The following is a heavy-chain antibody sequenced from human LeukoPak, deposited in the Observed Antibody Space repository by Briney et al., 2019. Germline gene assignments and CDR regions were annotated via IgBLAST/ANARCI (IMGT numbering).Heavy chain of an antibody. CDR1: GGSISSGGYS. D-gene: IGHD7-27*01. CDR3: ARIDWGFYYMDV. CDR2: IYTSGST. Sequence: SQTLSLTCAVSGGSISSGGYSWRWIRQPAGKGLEWIGRIYTSGSTNYNPSLKSRVTMSVDTSKNQFSLKLSSVTAADTAVYYCARIDWGFYYMDVWGKGTTVTVSS. J-gene: IGHJ6*03. V-gene: IGHV4-61*02.